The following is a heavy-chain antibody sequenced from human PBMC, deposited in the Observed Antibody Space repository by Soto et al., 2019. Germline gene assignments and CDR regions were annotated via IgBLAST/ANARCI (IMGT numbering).Heavy chain of an antibody. J-gene: IGHJ6*02. Sequence: QVQLVQSGAEVKKPGSSVKVSCKASGGTFSSYAISWVRQAPGQGLEWMGGIIPISGTANYAQKFQGRVTITADESTSTASMELSSLRSEDTAVYYWARADSSSWYPHYYYVMDVWGQGTTVTVSS. V-gene: IGHV1-69*12. CDR1: GGTFSSYA. D-gene: IGHD6-13*01. CDR3: ARADSSSWYPHYYYVMDV. CDR2: IIPISGTA.